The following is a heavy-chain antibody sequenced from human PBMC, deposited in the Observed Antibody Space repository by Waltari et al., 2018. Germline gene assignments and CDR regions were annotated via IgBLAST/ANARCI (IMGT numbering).Heavy chain of an antibody. V-gene: IGHV4-4*07. Sequence: QVQLQESGPGLVKPSETLSLTCTVSGGSISSYYWSWIRPPAGKGLEWIGRIYTSGSTNYNPSLKSRLTMSVDTSKNQFSLKLSSVTAADTAVYYCAREAADIRDYYYYMDVWGKGTTVTVSS. CDR2: IYTSGST. J-gene: IGHJ6*03. CDR1: GGSISSYY. D-gene: IGHD6-13*01. CDR3: AREAADIRDYYYYMDV.